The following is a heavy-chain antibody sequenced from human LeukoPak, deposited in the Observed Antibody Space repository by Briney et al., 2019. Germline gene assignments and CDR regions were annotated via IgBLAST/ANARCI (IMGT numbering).Heavy chain of an antibody. V-gene: IGHV4-4*02. CDR1: GGSISSSNW. Sequence: SETLSLTCVVSGGSISSSNWWSWVRQPPGKGLLWIGEIYHSGSTNYNPSLKSRVAISVDKSENQFSLKLSSVTAADTAVYYCTSRSSIWSGYQDTLYYFDSWGQGTLVTVSS. D-gene: IGHD3-3*01. CDR3: TSRSSIWSGYQDTLYYFDS. CDR2: IYHSGST. J-gene: IGHJ4*02.